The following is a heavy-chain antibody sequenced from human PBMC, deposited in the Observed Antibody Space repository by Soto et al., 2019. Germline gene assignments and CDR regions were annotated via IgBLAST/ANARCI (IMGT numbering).Heavy chain of an antibody. D-gene: IGHD1-1*01. V-gene: IGHV1-69*10. CDR3: SREGASFSGTGTFDY. Sequence: ASVKVSCKASGGTFSSNAISWVRQAPGQGLEWMGGIIPFVVRANYAQKFQGRVTITADTATTTAYMELSSLTSDDTAVYYCSREGASFSGTGTFDYWGQGTLVTVSS. CDR1: GGTFSSNA. J-gene: IGHJ4*02. CDR2: IIPFVVRA.